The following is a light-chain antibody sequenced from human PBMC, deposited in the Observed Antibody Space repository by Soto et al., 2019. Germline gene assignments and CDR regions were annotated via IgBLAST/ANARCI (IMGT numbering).Light chain of an antibody. CDR3: QQYNSIAYT. J-gene: IGKJ2*01. CDR2: KAS. V-gene: IGKV1-5*03. Sequence: DIHMTQSPSTLSASVGDRVTITCRASQSISSWLAWYQQKPGKAPKLLIYKASSLESGVPSRFSGSGSGTEFTHTISSLQPDDFATYYCQQYNSIAYTFGQGTKLEIK. CDR1: QSISSW.